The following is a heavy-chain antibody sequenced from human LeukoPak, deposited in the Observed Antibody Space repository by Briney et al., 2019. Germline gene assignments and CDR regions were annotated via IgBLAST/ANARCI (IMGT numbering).Heavy chain of an antibody. CDR2: VHRSGST. V-gene: IGHV4-59*01. J-gene: IGHJ5*02. Sequence: SETLSLTCTLFGDSISGYYWNWIRQTPGKGLEWIGYVHRSGSTNYHPSLKSRVTISVDMSKNQFSLKLTSVTAADTAVYYCARDSDISWYHGQFAPWGQGTLVIVSS. D-gene: IGHD6-13*01. CDR3: ARDSDISWYHGQFAP. CDR1: GDSISGYY.